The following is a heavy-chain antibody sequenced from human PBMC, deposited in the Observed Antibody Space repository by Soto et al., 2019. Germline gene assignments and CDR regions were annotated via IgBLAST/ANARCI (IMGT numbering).Heavy chain of an antibody. J-gene: IGHJ4*02. CDR1: GFTFNIYG. CDR2: ISYDGSNQ. Sequence: PXGSLRLSCAASGFTFNIYGTHWVRQAPDKGLEWVALISYDGSNQYYADSVKGRFTISRDNAKNTMYLQMNSLRADDTAVYYCARVGGGSGNFDSWGQGTLVTVSS. D-gene: IGHD3-10*01. CDR3: ARVGGGSGNFDS. V-gene: IGHV3-30*03.